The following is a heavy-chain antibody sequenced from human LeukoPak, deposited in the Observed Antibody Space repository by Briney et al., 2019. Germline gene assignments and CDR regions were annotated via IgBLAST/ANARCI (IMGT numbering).Heavy chain of an antibody. Sequence: GGSPRLSCAASGFPFSSYAMHWVRQAPGKGLEWVAVISDDETNKYYADSVKGGFTISRDNSKNTLYLQVNSLRTEDTAVYYCARPYSGFFAAFDIWGQGTMASVSS. D-gene: IGHD3-10*01. CDR1: GFPFSSYA. V-gene: IGHV3-30-3*01. CDR3: ARPYSGFFAAFDI. J-gene: IGHJ3*02. CDR2: ISDDETNK.